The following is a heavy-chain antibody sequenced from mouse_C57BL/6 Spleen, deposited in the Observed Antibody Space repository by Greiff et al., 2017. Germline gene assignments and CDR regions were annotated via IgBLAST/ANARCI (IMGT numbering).Heavy chain of an antibody. CDR2: ISSGGSYT. V-gene: IGHV5-6*01. J-gene: IGHJ2*01. D-gene: IGHD2-4*01. CDR1: GFTFSSYG. CDR3: ARQESYDYDGYFEY. Sequence: EVQGVESGGDLVKPGGSLKLSCAASGFTFSSYGMSWVRQTPDKRLEWVATISSGGSYTYYPDSVKGRFTISRDNAKNSLYLQMSSLKSEDTAMYYCARQESYDYDGYFEYWGQGTTLTVYS.